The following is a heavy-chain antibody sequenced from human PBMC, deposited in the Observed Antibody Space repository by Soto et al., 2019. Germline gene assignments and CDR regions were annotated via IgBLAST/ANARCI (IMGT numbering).Heavy chain of an antibody. CDR2: INSDGSST. D-gene: IGHD3-3*01. V-gene: IGHV3-74*01. CDR3: ATTYDFWSGYPNYYYYYGMDV. CDR1: GFTLSSYW. J-gene: IGHJ6*02. Sequence: GVSLRLSCAASGFTLSSYWMHWVRQAPGKGLVWLSRINSDGSSTSYADSVKGRFTISRDNAKNTLYLQMNSLRAEDTAVYYCATTYDFWSGYPNYYYYYGMDVWGQGTTVTVS.